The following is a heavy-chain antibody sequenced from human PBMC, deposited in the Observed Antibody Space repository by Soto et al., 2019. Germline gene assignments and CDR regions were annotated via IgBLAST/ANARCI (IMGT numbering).Heavy chain of an antibody. V-gene: IGHV3-30*18. Sequence: QVQLVESGGGVVQPGRSLRLSCAASGFTFSSYGMHWVRQAPGKGLEWVAIISYDGSNKYYADSVKGRFTISRDNSKNTLDLQMNSLRAEDTAVYYCAKDRWSQMAGPDGYYYYYGMDVWGQGTTVTVSS. CDR1: GFTFSSYG. D-gene: IGHD6-19*01. CDR2: ISYDGSNK. CDR3: AKDRWSQMAGPDGYYYYYGMDV. J-gene: IGHJ6*02.